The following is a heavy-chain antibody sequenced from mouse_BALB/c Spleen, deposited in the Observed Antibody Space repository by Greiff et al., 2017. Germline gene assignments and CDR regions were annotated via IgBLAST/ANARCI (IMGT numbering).Heavy chain of an antibody. CDR1: GFTFSSYG. CDR2: INSNGGST. D-gene: IGHD2-1*01. Sequence: EVQRVESGGGLVQPGGSLKLSCAASGFTFSSYGMSWVRQTPDKRLELVATINSNGGSTYYPDSVKGRFTISRDNAKNTLYLQMSSLKSEDTAMYYCARYGNYVGYFDYWGQGTTLTVSS. V-gene: IGHV5-6-3*01. J-gene: IGHJ2*01. CDR3: ARYGNYVGYFDY.